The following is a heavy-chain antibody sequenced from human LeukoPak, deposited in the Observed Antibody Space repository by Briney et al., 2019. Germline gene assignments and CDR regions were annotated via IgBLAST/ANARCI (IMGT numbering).Heavy chain of an antibody. D-gene: IGHD3-3*01. CDR1: GGSIRSSYYY. V-gene: IGHV4-39*07. CDR2: IYDRGST. J-gene: IGHJ3*02. Sequence: SETLSLTCTVSGGSIRSSYYYWGWIRQPPGKGEEWIGSIYDRGSTYYNPSLKSRVTISVDTSKNQFSLKLSAVTAEATAWDYCERDGSQAGDVFWCGYYRFPGACYIWGQGRIVTVSS. CDR3: ERDGSQAGDVFWCGYYRFPGACYI.